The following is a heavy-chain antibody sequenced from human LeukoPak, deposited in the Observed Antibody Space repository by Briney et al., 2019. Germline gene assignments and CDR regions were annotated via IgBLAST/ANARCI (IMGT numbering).Heavy chain of an antibody. CDR1: GYTFTSYG. CDR3: ARVRDGSGSYYPPVV. J-gene: IGHJ3*01. V-gene: IGHV1-18*01. CDR2: ISAYNGNT. Sequence: GASVKVSCKASGYTFTSYGISWVRQAPGQGFEWMGWISAYNGNTNYAQKLQGRVTMTTDTSTSTAYMELRSLRSDDTAVYYCARVRDGSGSYYPPVVWGQGTMVTVSS. D-gene: IGHD3-10*01.